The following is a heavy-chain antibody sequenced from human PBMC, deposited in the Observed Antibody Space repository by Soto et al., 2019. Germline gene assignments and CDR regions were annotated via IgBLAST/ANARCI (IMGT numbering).Heavy chain of an antibody. D-gene: IGHD3-10*01. CDR1: GFTFSSYA. CDR2: ISGSGGST. CDR3: AKSYGSGSYYNVGPFDY. J-gene: IGHJ4*02. V-gene: IGHV3-23*01. Sequence: PGGSLRLSCAASGFTFSSYAMSWVRQAPGKGLEWVSAISGSGGSTYYADSVKGRFTISRDNSKNTLYLQMNSLRAEDTAVYYCAKSYGSGSYYNVGPFDYWGQGTLVTVSS.